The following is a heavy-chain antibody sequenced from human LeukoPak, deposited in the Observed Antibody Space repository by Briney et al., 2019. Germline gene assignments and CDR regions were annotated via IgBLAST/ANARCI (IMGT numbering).Heavy chain of an antibody. D-gene: IGHD2-15*01. CDR1: GFTFSDYY. V-gene: IGHV3-11*01. CDR3: ARVDIGPRYGMDV. J-gene: IGHJ6*02. CDR2: VSRSGSTI. Sequence: GGSLRLSCAASGFTFSDYYMSWIRQAPGKGLEWVSYVSRSGSTIYYADSVKGRFTISRDNAKNSLYLQMNSLRAEDTAVYYCARVDIGPRYGMDVWGQGTTVTVSS.